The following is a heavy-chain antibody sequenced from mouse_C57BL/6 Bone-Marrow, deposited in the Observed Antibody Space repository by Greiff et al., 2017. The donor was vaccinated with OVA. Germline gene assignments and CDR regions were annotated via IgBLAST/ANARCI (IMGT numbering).Heavy chain of an antibody. CDR1: GFTFSDYG. J-gene: IGHJ2*01. CDR3: ARKVYDYDVYYFDY. CDR2: ISSGSSTI. V-gene: IGHV5-17*01. Sequence: EVKLVESGGGLVKPGGSLKLSCAASGFTFSDYGMHWVRQAPEKGLEWVAYISSGSSTIYYADTVKGRFTISRDNAKNTLFLQMTSLRSEDTAMYYCARKVYDYDVYYFDYWGQGTTLTVSS. D-gene: IGHD2-4*01.